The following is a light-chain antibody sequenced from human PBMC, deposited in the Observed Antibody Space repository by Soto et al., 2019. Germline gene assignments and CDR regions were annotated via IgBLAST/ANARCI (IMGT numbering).Light chain of an antibody. CDR3: QQYGSSPPT. CDR2: GAS. CDR1: QSVRSSY. Sequence: IVLTQSLGTLSLSPGERDTLSCRASQSVRSSYLAWYQQKPGQAPRLLIYGASNRAAGIPDRFSGSGSGTDVTLTISRLEPEDFALYYCQQYGSSPPTFGQGTKVEIK. V-gene: IGKV3-20*01. J-gene: IGKJ1*01.